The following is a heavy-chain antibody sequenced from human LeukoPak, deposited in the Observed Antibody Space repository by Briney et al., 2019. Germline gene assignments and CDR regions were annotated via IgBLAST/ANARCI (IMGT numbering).Heavy chain of an antibody. V-gene: IGHV4-59*01. Sequence: KPSETLSLTCTVSGGSISSYYWSWIRQPPGKGLEWIGYIYYSGSTNYNPSLKSRVTISVDTSKNQFSLKLSSVTAADTAVYYCARTKQQLADYYYYYYMDVWGKGTTVTVSS. CDR3: ARTKQQLADYYYYYYMDV. CDR1: GGSISSYY. D-gene: IGHD6-13*01. J-gene: IGHJ6*03. CDR2: IYYSGST.